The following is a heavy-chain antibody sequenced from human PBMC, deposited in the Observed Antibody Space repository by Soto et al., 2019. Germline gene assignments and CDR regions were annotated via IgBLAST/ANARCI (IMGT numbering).Heavy chain of an antibody. Sequence: GGSLRLSCAASGFTFSGYAMSWVRQAPGKGLEWVSAISGSGGSTYYADSVKGRFTISRDNSKNTLYLQMNSLRAEDTAVYYCATRITIFGVVITNWFDPWGQGTLVTVSS. V-gene: IGHV3-23*01. D-gene: IGHD3-3*01. CDR1: GFTFSGYA. J-gene: IGHJ5*02. CDR3: ATRITIFGVVITNWFDP. CDR2: ISGSGGST.